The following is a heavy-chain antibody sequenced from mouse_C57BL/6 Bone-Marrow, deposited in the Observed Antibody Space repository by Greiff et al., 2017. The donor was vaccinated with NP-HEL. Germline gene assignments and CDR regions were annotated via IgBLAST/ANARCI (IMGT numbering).Heavy chain of an antibody. J-gene: IGHJ4*01. D-gene: IGHD1-1*01. CDR3: AIPYYYGSSYAMDY. CDR1: GYAFTNYL. CDR2: INPGSGGT. Sequence: QVQLQQSGAELVRPGTSVKVSCKASGYAFTNYLIEWVKQRPGQGLEWIGVINPGSGGTNYNEKFKGKATLTAEKSSSTAYMQLSSLTSEDSAVYFCAIPYYYGSSYAMDYWGQGTSVTVSS. V-gene: IGHV1-54*01.